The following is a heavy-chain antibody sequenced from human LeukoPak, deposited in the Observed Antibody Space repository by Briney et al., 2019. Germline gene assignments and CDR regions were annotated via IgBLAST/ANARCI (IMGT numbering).Heavy chain of an antibody. J-gene: IGHJ6*02. CDR2: IFYSGST. CDR3: ARATKWLGNHYYYAMDV. Sequence: PSETLSLTCTVSGGSISSYYWSWIRQPPGKGLEWIGYIFYSGSTNYNPSLKNRVTISVDRSKTQFSLKLSSVTAADTAVYYCARATKWLGNHYYYAMDVWGQGTTVTVSS. D-gene: IGHD6-19*01. V-gene: IGHV4-59*01. CDR1: GGSISSYY.